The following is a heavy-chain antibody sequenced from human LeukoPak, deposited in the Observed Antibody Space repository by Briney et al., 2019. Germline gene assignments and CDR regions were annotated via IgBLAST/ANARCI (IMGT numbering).Heavy chain of an antibody. D-gene: IGHD6-13*01. CDR3: ARILIAAAAYDY. Sequence: SETLSLTCTVSGDSINSYYWSWIRQPPGKGLEWIGDIYYSGSTKHDPSLKSRVTMSLDTSKNQISLKLSSITAADTAVYYCARILIAAAAYDYWGQGTLVTVSS. CDR1: GDSINSYY. J-gene: IGHJ4*02. CDR2: IYYSGST. V-gene: IGHV4-59*01.